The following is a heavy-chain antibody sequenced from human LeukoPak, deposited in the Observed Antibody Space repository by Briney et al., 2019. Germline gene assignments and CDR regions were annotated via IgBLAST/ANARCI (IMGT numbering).Heavy chain of an antibody. CDR1: GGSISSYY. V-gene: IGHV4-59*08. Sequence: SETLSLTCTVSGGSISSYYWSWIRQPPGKGLEWIGYIYYSGSTNYNPSLKSRVTISVDTSKNQFSLKLSSVTAADTGVYYCARHAKYSSEWYGMDVWGQGTTVTVSS. J-gene: IGHJ6*02. CDR3: ARHAKYSSEWYGMDV. CDR2: IYYSGST. D-gene: IGHD6-25*01.